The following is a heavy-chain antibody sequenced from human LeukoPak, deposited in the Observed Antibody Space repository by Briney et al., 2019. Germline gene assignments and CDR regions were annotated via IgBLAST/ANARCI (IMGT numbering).Heavy chain of an antibody. Sequence: PSETLSLTCTVSGGSISSSSYYWGWIRQPPGKGLEWIGSIYYSGSTYYNPSLKSRVTISVDTSKNQFSLKLSSVTAADTAVYYCARGRLVRYYFDYWGQGTLVTVSS. D-gene: IGHD3-9*01. CDR2: IYYSGST. V-gene: IGHV4-39*07. CDR3: ARGRLVRYYFDY. CDR1: GGSISSSSYY. J-gene: IGHJ4*02.